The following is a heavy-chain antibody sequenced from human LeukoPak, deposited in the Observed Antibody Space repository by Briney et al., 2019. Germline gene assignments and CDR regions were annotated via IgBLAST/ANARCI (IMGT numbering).Heavy chain of an antibody. CDR2: IIPIFGTT. J-gene: IGHJ4*02. CDR3: AGSSRDGYNRFDY. D-gene: IGHD5-24*01. V-gene: IGHV1-69*05. CDR1: GGTFSSYA. Sequence: ASVKVSCKASGGTFSSYAISWVRQAPGQGLEWMGGIIPIFGTTKYVQKFQGRVMITTDEFTSTVYMELSSLRSEDTAVYYCAGSSRDGYNRFDYWGQGTLVTVSS.